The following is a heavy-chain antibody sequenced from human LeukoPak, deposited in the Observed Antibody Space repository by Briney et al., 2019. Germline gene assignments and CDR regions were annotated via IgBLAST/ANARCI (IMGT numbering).Heavy chain of an antibody. CDR3: ARHKHLDV. CDR1: GYVFSRYW. J-gene: IGHJ6*02. CDR2: IYPGDSDT. V-gene: IGHV5-51*01. Sequence: GVSLQSSSQGSGYVFSRYWIVWVRPVSGRDLEWMRSIYPGDSDTRYSPSFEGQVTISSDWSAACLVWNNLKASDSATYYCARHKHLDVWGQGTTVTVS.